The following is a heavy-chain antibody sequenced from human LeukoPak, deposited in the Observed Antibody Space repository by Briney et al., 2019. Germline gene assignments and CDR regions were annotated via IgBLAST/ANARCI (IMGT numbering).Heavy chain of an antibody. Sequence: ASVKVSCKASGYTFINYGINWVRQAPGQGPEWVGWINTYNGNTNYEQKFQGRVTMTTDTSTSTAYMELTSLRSDDTAVYYCARALRRTTSEINAFDIWGQGTMVTVSS. CDR2: INTYNGNT. J-gene: IGHJ3*02. D-gene: IGHD4-17*01. V-gene: IGHV1-18*01. CDR1: GYTFINYG. CDR3: ARALRRTTSEINAFDI.